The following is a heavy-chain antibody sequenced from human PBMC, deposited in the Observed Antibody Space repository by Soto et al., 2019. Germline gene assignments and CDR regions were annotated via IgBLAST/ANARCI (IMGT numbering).Heavy chain of an antibody. V-gene: IGHV3-7*01. Sequence: EVQLVESGGGLVQPGGSLRLSCAASGFSFNRHWMSWVRQAPGKGLEWVARIKRDGSEKYYVDSVKGRFTISRENVKNSLSLQMNSLRAEDTAVYYCARDPYYYDSHYYYGIDVWGQGTTVTVTS. J-gene: IGHJ6*02. CDR1: GFSFNRHW. CDR2: IKRDGSEK. CDR3: ARDPYYYDSHYYYGIDV. D-gene: IGHD3-22*01.